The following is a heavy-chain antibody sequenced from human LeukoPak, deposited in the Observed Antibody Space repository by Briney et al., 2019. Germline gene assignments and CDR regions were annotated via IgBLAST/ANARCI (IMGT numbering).Heavy chain of an antibody. V-gene: IGHV1-18*01. Sequence: GASVKVSCKASGYTFTSYGISWVRQAPGQGLEWMGWISAYNGNTNYAQKLQGRVTMTTDTSTSTAYMELRSLRSDDTAVYYCAVDGVVVPAATARGAFDIWGQGTMVTVSS. D-gene: IGHD2-2*01. CDR1: GYTFTSYG. CDR3: AVDGVVVPAATARGAFDI. CDR2: ISAYNGNT. J-gene: IGHJ3*02.